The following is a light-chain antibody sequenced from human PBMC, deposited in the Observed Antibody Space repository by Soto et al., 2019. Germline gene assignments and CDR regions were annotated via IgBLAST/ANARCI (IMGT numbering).Light chain of an antibody. Sequence: EIVMTQSPATLSVSPGERATLSCRASQSVNSNLAWYRHKPGQAPRLLISDASTRATGVPARFSGSGSGTEFTLTISSLQSEDYGVYYCQQYNCWRPLTFGEGTKVEIK. CDR1: QSVNSN. CDR2: DAS. CDR3: QQYNCWRPLT. J-gene: IGKJ4*01. V-gene: IGKV3-15*01.